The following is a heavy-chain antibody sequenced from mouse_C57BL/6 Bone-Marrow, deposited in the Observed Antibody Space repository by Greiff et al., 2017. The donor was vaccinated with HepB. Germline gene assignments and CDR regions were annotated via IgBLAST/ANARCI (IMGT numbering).Heavy chain of an antibody. CDR3: ARSNYDGRAY. Sequence: VHVKQSGPELVKPGASVKIPCKASGYTFTDYNMDWVKQSHGKSLEWIGDINPNNGGTIYNQKFKGKATLTVDKSSSTAYMELRSLTSEDTAVYYCARSNYDGRAYWGQGTLVTVSA. D-gene: IGHD1-1*02. CDR1: GYTFTDYN. CDR2: INPNNGGT. J-gene: IGHJ3*01. V-gene: IGHV1-18*01.